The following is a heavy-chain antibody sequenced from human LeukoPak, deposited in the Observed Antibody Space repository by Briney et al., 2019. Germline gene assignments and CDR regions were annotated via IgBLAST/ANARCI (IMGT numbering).Heavy chain of an antibody. V-gene: IGHV3-23*01. Sequence: GGSLRLSCAASGFTFSSHAMSWVRQAPGKGLEWVSAISTNTGGRTYYADSVKGRFSISRDDSRNTVYLQMNSLRAEDTAVYYCAKESPYYSNRDYYFHYWGQGTLVTVSS. CDR3: AKESPYYSNRDYYFHY. CDR2: ISTNTGGRT. D-gene: IGHD3-10*01. J-gene: IGHJ4*02. CDR1: GFTFSSHA.